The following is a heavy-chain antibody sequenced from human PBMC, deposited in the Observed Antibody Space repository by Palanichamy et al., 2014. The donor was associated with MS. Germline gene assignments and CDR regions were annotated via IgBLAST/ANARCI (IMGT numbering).Heavy chain of an antibody. Sequence: TCTVSGGSIGMYYWSWIRQPPGKGLDWIGYIYYTGSTNYNPSFKSRVALSVDTSKNQFSLKLTSVTAADTAVYYCARVPVERTWSRGGFDYWGQGALVTVSS. D-gene: IGHD3-10*01. J-gene: IGHJ4*02. CDR3: ARVPVERTWSRGGFDY. CDR2: IYYTGST. V-gene: IGHV4-59*01. CDR1: GGSIGMYY.